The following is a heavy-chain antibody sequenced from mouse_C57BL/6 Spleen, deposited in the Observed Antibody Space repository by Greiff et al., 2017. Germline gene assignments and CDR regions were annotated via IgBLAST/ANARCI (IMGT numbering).Heavy chain of an antibody. V-gene: IGHV1-80*01. J-gene: IGHJ2*01. D-gene: IGHD2-4*01. CDR3: ARGDYLLTG. CDR1: GYAFSSYW. Sequence: LQQSGASVKISCKASGYAFSSYWMNWVKQRPGKGLERIGQIYPGDGDTNYNGKFKGKATLTADKSSSTAYMQLSSLTSEDSAVYFCARGDYLLTGWGQGTTLTVSS. CDR2: IYPGDGDT.